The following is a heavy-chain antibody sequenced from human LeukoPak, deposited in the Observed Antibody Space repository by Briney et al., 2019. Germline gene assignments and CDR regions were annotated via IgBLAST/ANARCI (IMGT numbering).Heavy chain of an antibody. V-gene: IGHV4-34*01. D-gene: IGHD3-22*01. Sequence: NPSETLSLTCAVYGGSLSGYYWSWIRQPPGKGLEWIGEINHSGSTNYNPSLKSRVTISVDTSKNQFSLKLSSVTAADTAVYYCARGPYYYDSSGYYYYYYYYMDVWGKGTTVTVSS. CDR2: INHSGST. CDR1: GGSLSGYY. CDR3: ARGPYYYDSSGYYYYYYYYMDV. J-gene: IGHJ6*03.